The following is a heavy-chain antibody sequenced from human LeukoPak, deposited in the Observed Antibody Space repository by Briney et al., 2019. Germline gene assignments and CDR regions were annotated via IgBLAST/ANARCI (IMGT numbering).Heavy chain of an antibody. J-gene: IGHJ6*03. D-gene: IGHD1-26*01. Sequence: PSETLSLTCAVYGGSFSGYYWSWIRQPAGKGLEWIGRIYTSGSTNYNPSLKSRVTMSVDTSKNQFSLKLSSVTAADTAVYYCARDVGATHYYYYMDVWGKGTTVTVSS. V-gene: IGHV4-4*07. CDR1: GGSFSGYY. CDR2: IYTSGST. CDR3: ARDVGATHYYYYMDV.